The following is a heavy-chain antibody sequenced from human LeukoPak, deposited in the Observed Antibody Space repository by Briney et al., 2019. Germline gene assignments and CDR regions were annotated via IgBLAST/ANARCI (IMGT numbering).Heavy chain of an antibody. CDR2: IYYSGST. J-gene: IGHJ6*02. CDR3: ARDRTVTGGMDV. Sequence: SETLSLTCTVSGGSISSYYWSWIRQPPGKGPEWIGYIYYSGSTNYNPSLKGRVTISVDTSKNQFSLKLSSVTAADTAVYYCARDRTVTGGMDVWGQGTTVTVSS. CDR1: GGSISSYY. V-gene: IGHV4-59*01. D-gene: IGHD4-11*01.